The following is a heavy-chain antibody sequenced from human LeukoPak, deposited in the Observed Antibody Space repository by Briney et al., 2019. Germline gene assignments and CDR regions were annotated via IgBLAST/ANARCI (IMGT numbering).Heavy chain of an antibody. D-gene: IGHD3-10*01. Sequence: ASVRVSCKAPSNTFNNFYIHWVRQAPGQGLEWMGWINPSTGDTTFAQQFQGRVTVTTDTSITTAHMDLSRLTSDDTAMYYCAASRGVREVLRAFDPWGQGTPVTVSS. V-gene: IGHV1-2*02. CDR2: INPSTGDT. J-gene: IGHJ5*02. CDR1: SNTFNNFY. CDR3: AASRGVREVLRAFDP.